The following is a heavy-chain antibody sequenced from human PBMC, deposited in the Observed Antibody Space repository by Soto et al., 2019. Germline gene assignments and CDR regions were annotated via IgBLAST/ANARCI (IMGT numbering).Heavy chain of an antibody. CDR1: GLTFSSYW. CDR2: IKQDGSEK. Sequence: EVQLVESGGGLVQPGGSLRLSCAASGLTFSSYWMSWVRQAPGKGLEWVANIKQDGSEKYYVDSVKGRFTISRDNAKNSLYLQRNSLRAEDTAVYYCAREGYSRSWYRNYGMDVWGQGTTVTVSS. CDR3: AREGYSRSWYRNYGMDV. J-gene: IGHJ6*02. D-gene: IGHD6-13*01. V-gene: IGHV3-7*05.